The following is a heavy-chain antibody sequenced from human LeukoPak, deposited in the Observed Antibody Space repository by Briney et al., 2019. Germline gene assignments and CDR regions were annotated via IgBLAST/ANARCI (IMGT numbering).Heavy chain of an antibody. J-gene: IGHJ4*02. D-gene: IGHD1-20*01. CDR1: GFTFSGYS. CDR3: ARESITGHRDFDY. Sequence: GGSLRLSCAASGFTFSGYSMNWVRQASGKGLEWVSYISSGSRTIYYADSVKGRFIISRDNAKNSLYLQMNSLRAEDTAVYYCARESITGHRDFDYWGQGTLVTVSS. V-gene: IGHV3-48*01. CDR2: ISSGSRTI.